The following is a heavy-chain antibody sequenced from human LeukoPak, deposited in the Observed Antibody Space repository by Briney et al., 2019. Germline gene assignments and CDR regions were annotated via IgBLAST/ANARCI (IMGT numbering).Heavy chain of an antibody. J-gene: IGHJ4*02. D-gene: IGHD2-15*01. CDR3: ARASYCSGGSCELDY. CDR1: GGSISSYY. Sequence: SETLSLTCTVSGGSISSYYWSWIRQPPGKGLEWIGYIYYSGSTSYNPSLKSRVTISVDTSKNQFSLKLSSVTAADTAVYYCARASYCSGGSCELDYWGQGTLVTVSS. CDR2: IYYSGST. V-gene: IGHV4-59*01.